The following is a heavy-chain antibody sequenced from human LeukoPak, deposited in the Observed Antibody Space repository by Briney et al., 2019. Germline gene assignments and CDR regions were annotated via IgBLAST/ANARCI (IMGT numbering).Heavy chain of an antibody. D-gene: IGHD3-10*01. V-gene: IGHV4-38-2*02. J-gene: IGHJ6*03. CDR2: IYYSGST. CDR3: ARVEEGYGSGRRENYYYYYMDV. CDR1: GYSISSGYY. Sequence: SETLSLTCTVSGYSISSGYYWGWIRQPPGKGLEWIGSIYYSGSTYYNPSLKSRVTISIDTSKNQFSLKLSFVTAADTAVYYCARVEEGYGSGRRENYYYYYMDVWGKGSTVTISS.